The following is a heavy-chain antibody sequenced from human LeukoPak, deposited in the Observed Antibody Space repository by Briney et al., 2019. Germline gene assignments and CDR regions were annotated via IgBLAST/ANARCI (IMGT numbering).Heavy chain of an antibody. CDR3: ASPKDSSGYYPYYYYYMDV. CDR2: IYYSGST. CDR1: GGSISSSSYY. D-gene: IGHD3-22*01. J-gene: IGHJ6*03. V-gene: IGHV4-39*01. Sequence: SETLSLTCTLSGGSISSSSYYWGWIRQPPGKGLEWIGSIYYSGSTYYNPSLKSRVTISVDTSKNQFSLKLSSVTAADTAVYYCASPKDSSGYYPYYYYYMDVWGKGTTVTVSS.